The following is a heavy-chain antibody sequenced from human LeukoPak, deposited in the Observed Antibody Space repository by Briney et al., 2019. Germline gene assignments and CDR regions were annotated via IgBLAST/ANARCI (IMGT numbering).Heavy chain of an antibody. Sequence: KSGGSLRLSCAASGFTFSSYSMNWVRQAPGKGLEWVSSISSSSSYIYYADSVKGRFTISRDNSKNTLYLQVNSLIPEDTAVYYCARGHITMVRGVIGDWGQGTLVTVSS. J-gene: IGHJ4*02. CDR1: GFTFSSYS. D-gene: IGHD3-10*01. V-gene: IGHV3-21*01. CDR3: ARGHITMVRGVIGD. CDR2: ISSSSSYI.